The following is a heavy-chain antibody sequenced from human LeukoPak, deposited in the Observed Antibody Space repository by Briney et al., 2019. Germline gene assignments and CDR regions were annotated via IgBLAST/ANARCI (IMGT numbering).Heavy chain of an antibody. J-gene: IGHJ3*02. CDR1: GFTISPYS. CDR2: ISSSGSHT. CDR3: ARGDVDYYDSSGSDAFYI. V-gene: IGHV3-21*06. D-gene: IGHD3-22*01. Sequence: GGSLSLSCATSGFTISPYSMSWVRQAPGKGLEWVACISSSGSHTYYADSVKGRFIIPRDNAKNSMSLHINSLRVEDTAMYFCARGDVDYYDSSGSDAFYIWGQGTRVTVSS.